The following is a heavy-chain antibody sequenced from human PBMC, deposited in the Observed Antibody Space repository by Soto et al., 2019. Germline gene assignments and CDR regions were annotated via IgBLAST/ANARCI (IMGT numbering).Heavy chain of an antibody. CDR2: ISSSSSYI. J-gene: IGHJ4*02. Sequence: PGGSLRLSCAASGFTFSSYIMNWVRQAPGKGLEWVSSISSSSSYIYYADSVKGRFTISRDNAKNSLYLQMNSLRAEDTAVYYCARPRIAARPGPPDYWGQGTLVTVSS. D-gene: IGHD6-6*01. CDR1: GFTFSSYI. CDR3: ARPRIAARPGPPDY. V-gene: IGHV3-21*01.